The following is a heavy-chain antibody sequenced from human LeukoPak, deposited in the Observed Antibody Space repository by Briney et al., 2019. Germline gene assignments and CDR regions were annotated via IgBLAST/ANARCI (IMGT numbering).Heavy chain of an antibody. J-gene: IGHJ4*02. D-gene: IGHD6-19*01. CDR1: GGSISSYY. Sequence: PSETLSLTCTVSGGSISSYYWSWIRQPPGKGLEWIGYISYSGDTNYNPSLKSRVTVSVDTSKNEFSLRLSSVTAADTAMYYCARASSSGWYADYWGQGTLVTVSS. V-gene: IGHV4-59*01. CDR3: ARASSSGWYADY. CDR2: ISYSGDT.